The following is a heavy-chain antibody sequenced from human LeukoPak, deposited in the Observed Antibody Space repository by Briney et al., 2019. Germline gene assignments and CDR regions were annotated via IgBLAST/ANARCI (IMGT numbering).Heavy chain of an antibody. J-gene: IGHJ4*02. CDR3: AKDGEQWLVQEVGYFDY. V-gene: IGHV3-30*02. D-gene: IGHD6-19*01. Sequence: PGGPLRLSCAASGFTFSSYGMHWVRQAPGKGLEWVAFIRYDGSNKYYADSVKGRFTISRDNSKNTLYLQMNSLRAEDTAVYYCAKDGEQWLVQEVGYFDYWGQGTLVTVSS. CDR2: IRYDGSNK. CDR1: GFTFSSYG.